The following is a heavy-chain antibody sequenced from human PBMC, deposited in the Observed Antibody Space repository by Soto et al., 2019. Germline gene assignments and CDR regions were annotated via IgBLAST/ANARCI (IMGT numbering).Heavy chain of an antibody. CDR3: AREGCSSTSCYVHYMDV. CDR2: IYSGGST. J-gene: IGHJ6*03. Sequence: EVQLVESGGGLVQPGGSLSLSCAASGFTASGTYLTWVRQAQGRGLEWVSVIYSGGSTYYADSVKGRFTISRHNSKNTLYLQMNSLRAEDTAVYYCAREGCSSTSCYVHYMDVWGKGTTVTVSS. D-gene: IGHD2-2*01. CDR1: GFTASGTY. V-gene: IGHV3-53*04.